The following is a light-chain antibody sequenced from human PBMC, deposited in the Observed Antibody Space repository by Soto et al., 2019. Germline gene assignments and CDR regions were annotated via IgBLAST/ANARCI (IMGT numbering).Light chain of an antibody. CDR3: RSYTSSTTLGV. CDR2: DVI. J-gene: IGLJ2*01. Sequence: QSALTQPASVSGSPGQSITISCTGTSSAVGGYNYVSWYQQHPGKAPKLLIYDVINRPSGVSNRFSGSKSGNTASLTISGLQAEDDADYKFRSYTSSTTLGVFGGGTKLTVL. V-gene: IGLV2-14*01. CDR1: SSAVGGYNY.